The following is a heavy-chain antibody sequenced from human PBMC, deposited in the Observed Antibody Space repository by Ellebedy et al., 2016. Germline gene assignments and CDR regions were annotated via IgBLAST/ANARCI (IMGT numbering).Heavy chain of an antibody. J-gene: IGHJ4*02. CDR2: IYYSGST. Sequence: GSLRLSCTVSGGSFSYYWSWIRQSPGKGLEWIGYIYYSGSTKYNPSLQSRVTMSVDTSKSQFSLRLSSVTGADTAMYYCARDLRGYGDYYFDYWGQGTLVTVSS. V-gene: IGHV4-59*01. D-gene: IGHD4-17*01. CDR1: GGSFSYY. CDR3: ARDLRGYGDYYFDY.